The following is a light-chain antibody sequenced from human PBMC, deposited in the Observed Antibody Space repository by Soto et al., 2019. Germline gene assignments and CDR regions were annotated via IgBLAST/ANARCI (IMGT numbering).Light chain of an antibody. CDR1: QSISRY. CDR3: QRSDSIPPA. V-gene: IGKV1-39*01. CDR2: AAS. Sequence: DIQMTQSPSSLSASVGDRVSITCRASQSISRYLNWYQQKPGKAPKLLISAASSLQSGVPSRFSGSGYGTDLTLTITSLQPDDFATYYCQRSDSIPPAFGGGTKVDI. J-gene: IGKJ4*01.